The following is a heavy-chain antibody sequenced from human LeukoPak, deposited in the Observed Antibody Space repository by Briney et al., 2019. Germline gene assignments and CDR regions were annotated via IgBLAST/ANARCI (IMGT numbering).Heavy chain of an antibody. CDR1: GGPIRNSY. Sequence: SETLSLICTVSGGPIRNSYWSWVRHSAGTGMQWIGRIHGTLGSTNHNPSLESRVVMSLDTSSNQFSLRLSAMSAADTATYYCARIFDRDIWGQGTLVTVSP. CDR2: IHGTLGST. CDR3: ARIFDRDI. V-gene: IGHV4-4*07. J-gene: IGHJ3*02. D-gene: IGHD3-3*01.